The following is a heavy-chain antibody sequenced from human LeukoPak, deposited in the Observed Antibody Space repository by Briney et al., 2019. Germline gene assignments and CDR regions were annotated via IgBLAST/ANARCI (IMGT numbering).Heavy chain of an antibody. CDR1: GGSFSGYY. D-gene: IGHD3-3*01. V-gene: IGHV4-59*01. Sequence: SETLSLTCAVYGGSFSGYYWSWIRQPPGKGLEWIGYIYYSGSTNYNPSLKSRVTISVDTSKNQFSLKLSSVTAADTAVYYCAAYYDFWSGYYYWGQGTLVTVSS. CDR3: AAYYDFWSGYYY. J-gene: IGHJ4*02. CDR2: IYYSGST.